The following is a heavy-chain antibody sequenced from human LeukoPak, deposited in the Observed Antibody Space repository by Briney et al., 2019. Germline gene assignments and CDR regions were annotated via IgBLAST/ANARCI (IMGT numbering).Heavy chain of an antibody. CDR3: ARDQSNFGSMDV. Sequence: PSETLSLTCAVSGGSISSGGYSWSWIRQPPGKGLEWIGYIYHSGSTYYNPSLKSRVTMSVDTSKNQFSLKLNSVTAADTAVYYCARDQSNFGSMDVWGQGTTVTVSS. J-gene: IGHJ6*02. CDR1: GGSISSGGYS. D-gene: IGHD3-10*01. V-gene: IGHV4-30-2*05. CDR2: IYHSGST.